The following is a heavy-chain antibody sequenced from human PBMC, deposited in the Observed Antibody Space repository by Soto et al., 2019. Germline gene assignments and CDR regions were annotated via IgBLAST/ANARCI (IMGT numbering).Heavy chain of an antibody. Sequence: SETLSLTCTVSGGSISSGGYYWSWIRQHPGKGLEWIGYIYYSGSTYYNPSLKSRVTISVDTSKNQFSLKLSSVTAADTAVYYCARANLWFGELLLDNWFAFCGRGTLVIVSS. CDR2: IYYSGST. J-gene: IGHJ1*01. CDR1: GGSISSGGYY. D-gene: IGHD3-10*01. CDR3: ARANLWFGELLLDNWFAF. V-gene: IGHV4-31*03.